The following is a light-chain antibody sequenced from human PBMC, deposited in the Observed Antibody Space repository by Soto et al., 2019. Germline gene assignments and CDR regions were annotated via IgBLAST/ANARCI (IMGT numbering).Light chain of an antibody. CDR1: QVISTS. CDR2: AAS. Sequence: DIQLTQSPSFLSPSIGESVTITCRASQVISTSLAWYQVKPGKAPKLLIYAASTLESGVPSRFSATVSGTEFSLTITSLQPEDFATYYCQQANAFTFGGGTKVEIK. J-gene: IGKJ4*01. CDR3: QQANAFT. V-gene: IGKV1-9*01.